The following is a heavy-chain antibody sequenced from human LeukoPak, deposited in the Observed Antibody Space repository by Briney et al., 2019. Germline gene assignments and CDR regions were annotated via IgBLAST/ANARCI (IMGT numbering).Heavy chain of an antibody. CDR3: VKGKGIAVTSLDY. V-gene: IGHV3-64D*06. CDR1: GFTFSSYE. J-gene: IGHJ4*02. Sequence: GGSLRLSCAASGFTFSSYEMNWVRQAPGKGLEYVSAISSNGGSTYYADSVKGRFTISRDNSKNTLYLQMSSLRADDTAVYYCVKGKGIAVTSLDYWGQGTLVTVSS. D-gene: IGHD6-19*01. CDR2: ISSNGGST.